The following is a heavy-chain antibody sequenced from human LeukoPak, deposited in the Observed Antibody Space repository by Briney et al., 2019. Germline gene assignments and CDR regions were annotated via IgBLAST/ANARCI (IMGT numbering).Heavy chain of an antibody. V-gene: IGHV3-53*01. CDR1: GFTVSTNS. CDR2: IYSGGNT. CDR3: ATPLGQYCGGDCYSDY. D-gene: IGHD2-21*02. Sequence: GGSLRLSCTVSGFTVSTNSWSWVRQAPGKGLEWVSFIYSGGNTHYSDSVKGRFTISRDNSKNTLYLQMNSLRAEDTAVYYCATPLGQYCGGDCYSDYWGQGTLVTVSS. J-gene: IGHJ4*02.